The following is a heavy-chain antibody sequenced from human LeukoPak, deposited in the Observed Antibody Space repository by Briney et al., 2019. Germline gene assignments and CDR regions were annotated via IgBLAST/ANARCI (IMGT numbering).Heavy chain of an antibody. CDR2: IYSSGTT. Sequence: PSETLSLTCTVSSDSMSGYYWNWIRQPAGKGLEWIGRIYSSGTTYYNPSLKSQVTMSVDTSKHQFSLRLSSVTAADTAVYYCTRTFGTHNWFDPWGQGTLVTVSS. V-gene: IGHV4-4*07. CDR3: TRTFGTHNWFDP. CDR1: SDSMSGYY. J-gene: IGHJ5*02. D-gene: IGHD3-10*01.